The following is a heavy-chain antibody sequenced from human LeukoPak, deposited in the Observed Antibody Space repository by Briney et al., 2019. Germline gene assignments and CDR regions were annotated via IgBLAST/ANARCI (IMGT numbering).Heavy chain of an antibody. CDR2: TYYRSKWFS. J-gene: IGHJ4*02. CDR1: GDSVSSDSAA. CDR3: ARHVGNSGSGSYLTYFDY. D-gene: IGHD3-10*01. V-gene: IGHV6-1*01. Sequence: SETLSLTCAISGDSVSSDSAAWNWIRQSPSRGLEWLGRTYYRSKWFSDYAVSVKSRITINPDTSKNQFSLQLKSVTPEDTAVYYCARHVGNSGSGSYLTYFDYWGQGTLVTVSS.